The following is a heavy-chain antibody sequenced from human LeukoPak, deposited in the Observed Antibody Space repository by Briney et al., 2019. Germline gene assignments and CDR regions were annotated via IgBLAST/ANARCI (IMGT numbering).Heavy chain of an antibody. J-gene: IGHJ4*02. Sequence: KTSETLSLTCAVSGGSISSYYWSWIRQPPGKGLEWIGYIYYSGSTNYNPSLKSRVTISVDTSKNQFSLKLSSVTAADTAVYYCARGNDFWSGYLDYWGQGTLVTVSS. D-gene: IGHD3-3*01. CDR3: ARGNDFWSGYLDY. CDR1: GGSISSYY. V-gene: IGHV4-59*01. CDR2: IYYSGST.